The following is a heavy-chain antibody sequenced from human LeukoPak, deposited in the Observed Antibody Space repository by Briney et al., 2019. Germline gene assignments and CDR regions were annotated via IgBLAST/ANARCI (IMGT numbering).Heavy chain of an antibody. V-gene: IGHV3-48*04. J-gene: IGHJ3*02. CDR1: GFTFSSYS. D-gene: IGHD6-6*01. CDR3: APYSSSSAAFDI. CDR2: ISSSSSTI. Sequence: PGGSLRLSCAASGFTFSSYSMNWVRQAPGKGLEWVSYISSSSSTIYYADSVRGRFTTSRDNAKNSLYLQMNSLRAEDTAVYYCAPYSSSSAAFDIWGQGTMVTVSS.